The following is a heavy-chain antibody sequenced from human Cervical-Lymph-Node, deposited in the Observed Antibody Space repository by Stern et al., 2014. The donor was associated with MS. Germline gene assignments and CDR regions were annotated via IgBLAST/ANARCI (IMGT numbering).Heavy chain of an antibody. V-gene: IGHV1-8*01. CDR2: MNPYRGST. CDR1: GYSFTNYD. J-gene: IGHJ6*02. CDR3: ASGPSYGMDV. Sequence: VQLEESGAEVKKPGASVKVSCKASGYSFTNYDINWVRQTTGQGFEWMGWMNPYRGSTGYAQKFQGRVTMTRDTSTRTAYMELSSLTSDDTAVYFCASGPSYGMDVWGQGTTVTVSS.